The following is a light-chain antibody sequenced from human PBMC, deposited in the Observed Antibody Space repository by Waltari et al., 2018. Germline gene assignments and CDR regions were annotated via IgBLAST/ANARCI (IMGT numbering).Light chain of an antibody. CDR1: QSISSG. CDR2: KAY. CDR3: QQYNSYLYT. V-gene: IGKV1-5*03. J-gene: IGKJ2*01. Sequence: LQMTQSPSTLSASVGDRVTITCRASQSISSGLAWYQQKPGKAPKSLIYKAYRLESGVPSSFGVSGSGTEFTLTISSLQPDDFATYYCQQYNSYLYTFGQGTKLEIK.